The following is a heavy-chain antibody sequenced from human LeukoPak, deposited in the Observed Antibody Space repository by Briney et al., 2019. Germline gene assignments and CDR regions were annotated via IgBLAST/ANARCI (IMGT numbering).Heavy chain of an antibody. J-gene: IGHJ2*01. CDR1: GFTFNNYA. V-gene: IGHV3-23*01. D-gene: IGHD1-1*01. CDR3: VKDNSNWYWYFDL. CDR2: ISGSGNST. Sequence: GGSLILSCAASGFTFNNYAMIWLRQPPRKGLNGVSVISGSGNSTYYADSVKGRFTISRDNSKNTLYLQMNSLRGEDTAVYHCVKDNSNWYWYFDLWGRGTLVTVSS.